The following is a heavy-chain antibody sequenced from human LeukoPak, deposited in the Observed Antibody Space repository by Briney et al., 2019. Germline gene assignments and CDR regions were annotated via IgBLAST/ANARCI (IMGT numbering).Heavy chain of an antibody. D-gene: IGHD1-26*01. J-gene: IGHJ4*02. CDR3: ARVLVGAKFDY. V-gene: IGHV4-59*01. Sequence: PSETLSLTCTVSGGSISSYYWSWIRQPPGKGLEWIGYIYYSGSTNYNPSLKSRVTTSVDTSKNQFSLKLSSVTAADTAVYYCARVLVGAKFDYWGQGTLVTVSS. CDR1: GGSISSYY. CDR2: IYYSGST.